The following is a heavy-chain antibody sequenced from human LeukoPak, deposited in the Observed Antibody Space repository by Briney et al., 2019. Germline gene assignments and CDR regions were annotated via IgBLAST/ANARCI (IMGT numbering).Heavy chain of an antibody. D-gene: IGHD3-10*01. J-gene: IGHJ4*02. Sequence: ASVKVSCKASGYTFTSYAMHWVRQGPGQRLEWMGWINAGNGNTKYSQKFQGRVTITRDTSASTAYMELSSLRSEDTAVYYCARDRTWGGSGSYTFDYWGQGTLVTVSS. V-gene: IGHV1-3*01. CDR2: INAGNGNT. CDR1: GYTFTSYA. CDR3: ARDRTWGGSGSYTFDY.